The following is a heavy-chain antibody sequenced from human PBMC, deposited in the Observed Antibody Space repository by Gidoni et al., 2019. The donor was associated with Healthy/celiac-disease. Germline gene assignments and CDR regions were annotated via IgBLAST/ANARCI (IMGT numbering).Heavy chain of an antibody. CDR1: GFTFSSYA. CDR2: ISGSGGST. CDR3: AKVGSQGGGSGWYSDYYFDY. V-gene: IGHV3-23*01. D-gene: IGHD6-19*01. J-gene: IGHJ4*02. Sequence: EVQLLESGGGLVQPGGSLRLSCAASGFTFSSYAMSWVRQAPGKGLEWVSAISGSGGSTYYADSVKGRFTISRDNSKNTLYLQMNSLRAEDTAVYYCAKVGSQGGGSGWYSDYYFDYWGQGTLVTVSS.